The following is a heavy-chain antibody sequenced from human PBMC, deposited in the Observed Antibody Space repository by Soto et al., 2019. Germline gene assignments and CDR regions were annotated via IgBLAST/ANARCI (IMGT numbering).Heavy chain of an antibody. D-gene: IGHD3-10*01. J-gene: IGHJ6*02. V-gene: IGHV1-69*01. Sequence: QVQLVQSGAEVKKPGSSVKVSCKASGGTFSSYAISWVRQAPGQGLEWMGGIIPIFGTANYAQKFQGRVTITADESTSTAYMELSSLRSEDTAVYYCARDRNYGSWNSYYCYGMDVWGQGTTVTVSS. CDR2: IIPIFGTA. CDR1: GGTFSSYA. CDR3: ARDRNYGSWNSYYCYGMDV.